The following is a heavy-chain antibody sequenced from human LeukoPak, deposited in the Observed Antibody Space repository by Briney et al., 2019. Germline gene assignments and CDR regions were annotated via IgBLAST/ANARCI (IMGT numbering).Heavy chain of an antibody. CDR2: INHSGST. CDR1: GGSFSGYY. CDR3: ARGRKYSYGY. V-gene: IGHV4-34*01. Sequence: KSSETLSLTCAVYGGSFSGYYWSWIRQPPGKGLEWIGEINHSGSTNYNPSLKSRVTISVDTSKNQFSLKLSSVTAADTAVYYCARGRKYSYGYWGQGTLVTVSS. J-gene: IGHJ4*02. D-gene: IGHD5-18*01.